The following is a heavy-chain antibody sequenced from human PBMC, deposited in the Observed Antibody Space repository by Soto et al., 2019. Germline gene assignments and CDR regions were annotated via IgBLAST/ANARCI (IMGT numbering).Heavy chain of an antibody. CDR3: AHSGIMITFGGVIGTFDY. Sequence: QITLKESGPTLVKPTQTLTLTCTFSGFSLSTSGVGVGWIRQPPGKALEWLALIYWDDDKRYSPSLKSRLTITKDTSKNRVVLTMTNMDPVDTATYYCAHSGIMITFGGVIGTFDYWGQGTLVTVSS. V-gene: IGHV2-5*02. CDR2: IYWDDDK. J-gene: IGHJ4*02. D-gene: IGHD3-16*02. CDR1: GFSLSTSGVG.